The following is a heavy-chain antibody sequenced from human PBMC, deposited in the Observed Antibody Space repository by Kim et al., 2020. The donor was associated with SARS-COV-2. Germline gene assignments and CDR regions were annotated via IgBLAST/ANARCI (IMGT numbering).Heavy chain of an antibody. V-gene: IGHV7-4-1*02. CDR3: ASIRLEELSVGLYNWFDP. CDR2: INTNTGNP. J-gene: IGHJ5*02. CDR1: GYTFTSYA. Sequence: ASVKVSCKASGYTFTSYAMNWVRQAPGQGLEWMGWINTNTGNPTYAQGFTGRLVFSLDTSVSTAYLQISSLKAEDTAVYYCASIRLEELSVGLYNWFDPWGQGTLVTVSS. D-gene: IGHD3-16*02.